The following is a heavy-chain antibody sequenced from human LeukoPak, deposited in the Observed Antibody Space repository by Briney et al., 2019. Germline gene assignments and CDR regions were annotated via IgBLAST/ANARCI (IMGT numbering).Heavy chain of an antibody. D-gene: IGHD2-15*01. CDR3: PRGPQSLGECSIGSCRAKIVLY. CDR2: INHSGST. V-gene: IGHV4-34*01. CDR1: GGSFSSYY. Sequence: PSETLSLTCAVSGGSFSSYYWSWIRQPPGKGLEWIGEINHSGSTNYNPSLESRVTISVDTSKNQFSLKLSCLPVADTAVYYGPRGPQSLGECSIGSCRAKIVLYWG. J-gene: IGHJ4*01.